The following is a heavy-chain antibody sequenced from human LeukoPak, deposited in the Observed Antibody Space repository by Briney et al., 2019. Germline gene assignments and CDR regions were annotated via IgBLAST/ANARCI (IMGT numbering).Heavy chain of an antibody. D-gene: IGHD6-19*01. J-gene: IGHJ4*02. V-gene: IGHV4-61*08. Sequence: SETLSLTCTVSGGSISSSVYYWSWIRQPPGKGLEWIGYIYYSGSTNYNPSLKSRVTISVDTSKNQFSLKLSSVTAADTAVYYCARGDAGYSSGWYLDYWGQGTLVTVSS. CDR1: GGSISSSVYY. CDR2: IYYSGST. CDR3: ARGDAGYSSGWYLDY.